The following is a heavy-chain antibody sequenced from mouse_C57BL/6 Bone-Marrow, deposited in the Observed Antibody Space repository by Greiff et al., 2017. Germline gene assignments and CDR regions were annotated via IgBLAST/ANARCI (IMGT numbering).Heavy chain of an antibody. CDR3: ARGRSYYWYFDV. J-gene: IGHJ1*03. D-gene: IGHD1-1*01. Sequence: EVQGVESGPGLAKPSQTLSLTCSVTGYSITSDSWNWIRKFPGHKLEYMGYISYSGSTYYNPSLKSRISITRDTSKNQYYLQLNSVTTEDTATYYCARGRSYYWYFDVWGTGTTVTVSA. CDR2: ISYSGST. V-gene: IGHV3-8*01. CDR1: GYSITSDS.